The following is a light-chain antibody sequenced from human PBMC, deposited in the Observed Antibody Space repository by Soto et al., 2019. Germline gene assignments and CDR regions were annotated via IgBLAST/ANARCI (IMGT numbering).Light chain of an antibody. CDR1: QTIRSNY. CDR2: GAS. CDR3: QQYGSSPWT. J-gene: IGKJ1*01. V-gene: IGKV3-20*01. Sequence: ETVLTQSPGTLALSPGERATLSCRASQTIRSNYLAWYRQTPGQAPRLLIYGASNRATGIADRFSGSGSGTDVTIILSRLEPDDFALYYCQQYGSSPWTFGQGTKVEIK.